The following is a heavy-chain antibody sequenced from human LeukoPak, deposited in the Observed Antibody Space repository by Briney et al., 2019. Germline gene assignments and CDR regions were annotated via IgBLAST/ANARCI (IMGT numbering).Heavy chain of an antibody. CDR1: GFTFSSYG. V-gene: IGHV3-33*01. D-gene: IGHD2-2*01. CDR3: ARDEGRYCSSTSCYGEGWC. Sequence: EGSLRLSCAASGFTFSSYGMHWVRQAPGKGLEWVAVIWYDGSNKYYADSVKGRFTISRDNSKNTLYLQMNSLRAEDTAVYYCARDEGRYCSSTSCYGEGWCWGQGTLVTVSS. J-gene: IGHJ4*02. CDR2: IWYDGSNK.